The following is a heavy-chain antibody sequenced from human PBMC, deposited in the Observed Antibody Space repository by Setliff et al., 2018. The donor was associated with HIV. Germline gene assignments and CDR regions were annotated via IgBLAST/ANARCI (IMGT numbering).Heavy chain of an antibody. CDR3: ARQGNWEFDY. CDR2: IKEDGSEK. J-gene: IGHJ4*02. D-gene: IGHD7-27*01. CDR1: GLTFSSYW. V-gene: IGHV3-7*01. Sequence: PGGSLRLSCAASGLTFSSYWMSWVRQAPGKGLEWMANIKEDGSEKYYVDSVKGRFSISRDNSKNSLYLQMISLRAEDTALYYCARQGNWEFDYWGQGTLVTVSS.